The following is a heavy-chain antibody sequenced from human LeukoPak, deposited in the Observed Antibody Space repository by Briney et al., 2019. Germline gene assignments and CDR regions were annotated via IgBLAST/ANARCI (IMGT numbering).Heavy chain of an antibody. CDR3: ARESRTTGVY. CDR2: IYSGGST. D-gene: IGHD4-11*01. CDR1: GFTVSSNY. Sequence: GRSLRLSCAASGFTVSSNYMSWVRQAPGKGLEWFSVIYSGGSTYYADSVKGRFTISRDNSKNTLYLQMNSLRAEDTAVYYCARESRTTGVYWGQGTLVTVSS. J-gene: IGHJ4*02. V-gene: IGHV3-53*01.